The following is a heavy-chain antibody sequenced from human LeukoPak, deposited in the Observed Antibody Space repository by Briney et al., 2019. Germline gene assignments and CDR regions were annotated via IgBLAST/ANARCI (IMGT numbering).Heavy chain of an antibody. CDR2: ISSSSSHM. J-gene: IGHJ1*01. D-gene: IGHD1-26*01. CDR1: GFTFNSYS. Sequence: GGSLRLSCAASGFTFNSYSMYWVRQAPGKGLEWVSSISSSSSHMFYADSVKGRFSISRDNANNSLYLQMNSLRAEDTAVYYCVRDSGSSYGYYFLHWGQGTLVTVSS. V-gene: IGHV3-21*01. CDR3: VRDSGSSYGYYFLH.